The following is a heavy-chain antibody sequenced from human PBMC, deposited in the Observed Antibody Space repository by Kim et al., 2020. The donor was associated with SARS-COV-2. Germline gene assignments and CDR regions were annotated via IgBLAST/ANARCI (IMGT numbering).Heavy chain of an antibody. D-gene: IGHD2-2*01. Sequence: SETLSLTCTVSGGSISSYYWSWIRQPPGKGLEWIGYIYYSGSTNYNPSLKSRVTISVDTSKNQFSLKLSSVTAADTAVYYCARTDIVVVPAAIEFVPGAFDIWGQGTMVTVSS. V-gene: IGHV4-59*08. CDR2: IYYSGST. CDR3: ARTDIVVVPAAIEFVPGAFDI. CDR1: GGSISSYY. J-gene: IGHJ3*02.